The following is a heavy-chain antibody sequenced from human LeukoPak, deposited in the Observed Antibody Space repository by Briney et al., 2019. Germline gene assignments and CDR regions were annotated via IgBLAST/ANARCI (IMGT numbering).Heavy chain of an antibody. D-gene: IGHD3-22*01. CDR2: IYYSGST. V-gene: IGHV4-39*07. J-gene: IGHJ5*02. CDR3: ARDLFAGITMIVVVIPTSGGFDP. CDR1: GGSISSSSYY. Sequence: PSETLSLTCTVSGGSISSSSYYWGWIRQPPGKGLEWIGSIYYSGSTYYNPSLKSRVTISVDTSKNQFSLKLSSVTAADTAVYYCARDLFAGITMIVVVIPTSGGFDPWGQGTLVTVSS.